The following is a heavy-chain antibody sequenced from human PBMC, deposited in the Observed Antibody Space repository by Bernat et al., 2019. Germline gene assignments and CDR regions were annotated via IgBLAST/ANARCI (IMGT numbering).Heavy chain of an antibody. CDR1: GFTFSSYG. J-gene: IGHJ5*02. D-gene: IGHD3-10*01. CDR2: ITGTGGST. V-gene: IGHV3-23*01. Sequence: EVQLLESGGGLVQPGGSLRLSCAASGFTFSSYGMSWVRQAPGKGLEWVSAITGTGGSTSYADSVKGRFTISSDNSKNTLFLQMNSLRAADTAVYYCAKDRSGGYYGRLDPWGQGTLVTVSS. CDR3: AKDRSGGYYGRLDP.